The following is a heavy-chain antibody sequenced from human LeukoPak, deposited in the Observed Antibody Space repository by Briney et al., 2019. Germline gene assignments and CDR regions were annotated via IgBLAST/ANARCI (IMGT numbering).Heavy chain of an antibody. CDR2: INHSGST. Sequence: KPSETLSLTCAVYGGSFSGYYWSWIRQPPGKGLEWIGEINHSGSTNYNPSLKSRVTISVDTSKNQFSLKLSSVTAADTAVYYCARDLDYEGAFDIWGQGTMVIVSS. V-gene: IGHV4-34*01. CDR3: ARDLDYEGAFDI. CDR1: GGSFSGYY. D-gene: IGHD3-22*01. J-gene: IGHJ3*02.